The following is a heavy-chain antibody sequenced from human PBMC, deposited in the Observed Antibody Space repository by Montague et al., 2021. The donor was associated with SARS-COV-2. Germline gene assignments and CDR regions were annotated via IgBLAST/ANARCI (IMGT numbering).Heavy chain of an antibody. CDR1: GDSISSYY. J-gene: IGHJ6*02. CDR3: ARHGLEGANTYYFGLDV. D-gene: IGHD1-26*01. V-gene: IGHV4-59*01. CDR2: VHYTGST. Sequence: SETLSLTCEVSGDSISSYYWSWIRQSPGKGLEWIGYVHYTGSTKYTPSLKTRVTLSLDTPKNHFSLKLRSVTAADTAIYYCARHGLEGANTYYFGLDVWGQGTTVTVSS.